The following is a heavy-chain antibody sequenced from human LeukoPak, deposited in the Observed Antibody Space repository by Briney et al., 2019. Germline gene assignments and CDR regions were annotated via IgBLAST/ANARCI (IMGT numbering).Heavy chain of an antibody. D-gene: IGHD6-6*01. V-gene: IGHV3-21*01. CDR2: ISSSSSYI. J-gene: IGHJ6*03. CDR1: GFTFSSYS. CDR3: ARVGSGSSSYGYYYMDV. Sequence: TGGSLRLSCAASGFTFSSYSMNWVRQAPGKGLEGVSSISSSSSYIYYADSVRGRFTISRDNAKNSLYLQMNSLRAEDTAVYYCARVGSGSSSYGYYYMDVWGKGTTVTVSS.